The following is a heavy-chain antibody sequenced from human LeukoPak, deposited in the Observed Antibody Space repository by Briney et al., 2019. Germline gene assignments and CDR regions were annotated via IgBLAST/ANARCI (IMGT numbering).Heavy chain of an antibody. Sequence: GGSLRLSCAASGFTFSSYGMSWVRQAPGKGLEWVSAISGSGGSTYYADSVKGRFTISRDNSKNTLYLQMNSLRAEDTAVYYCAKDRCSNGVGCYYYYMDVWGKGTTVTISS. J-gene: IGHJ6*03. CDR3: AKDRCSNGVGCYYYYMDV. D-gene: IGHD2-8*01. CDR1: GFTFSSYG. V-gene: IGHV3-23*01. CDR2: ISGSGGST.